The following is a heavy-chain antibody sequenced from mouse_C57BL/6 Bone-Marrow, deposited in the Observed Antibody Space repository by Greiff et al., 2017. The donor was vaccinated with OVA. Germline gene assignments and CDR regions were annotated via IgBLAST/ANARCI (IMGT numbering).Heavy chain of an antibody. CDR3: ARGDYSEDYYAMDY. CDR1: GFTFSDYY. D-gene: IGHD2-12*01. CDR2: INYDGSST. Sequence: EVKLVESEGGLVQPGSSMKLSCTASGFTFSDYYMAWVRQVPEKGLEWVANINYDGSSTYYLDSLKSRFIISRDNAKNILYLQMSSLKSEDTATYYCARGDYSEDYYAMDYWGQGTSVTVSS. V-gene: IGHV5-16*01. J-gene: IGHJ4*01.